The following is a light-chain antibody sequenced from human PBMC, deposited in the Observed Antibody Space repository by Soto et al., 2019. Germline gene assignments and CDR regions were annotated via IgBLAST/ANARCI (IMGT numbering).Light chain of an antibody. Sequence: QPVLTQPPSASGTPGQRVTISCSGSSSNIGSNTVHWYQQLPGTAPKLLIYSNNQRPSGVPDRFSGSKSGTSASLAISGLQSEDEADYYCAAWDDSLNGSVVFGGGTKVTVL. V-gene: IGLV1-44*01. CDR1: SSNIGSNT. CDR2: SNN. CDR3: AAWDDSLNGSVV. J-gene: IGLJ2*01.